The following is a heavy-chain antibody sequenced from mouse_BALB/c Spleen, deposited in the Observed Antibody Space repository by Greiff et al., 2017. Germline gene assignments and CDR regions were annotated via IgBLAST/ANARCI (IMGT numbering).Heavy chain of an antibody. CDR1: GYTFTDYN. J-gene: IGHJ3*01. CDR3: ARGEVYDYDFFAY. V-gene: IGHV1S29*02. CDR2: IYPYNGGT. D-gene: IGHD2-4*01. Sequence: EVQLQQSGPELVKPGASVKISCKASGYTFTDYNMHWVKQSHGKSLEWIGYIYPYNGGTGYNQKFKSKATLTVDNSSSTAYMELRSLTSEDSAVYDCARGEVYDYDFFAYWGQGTLVTVSA.